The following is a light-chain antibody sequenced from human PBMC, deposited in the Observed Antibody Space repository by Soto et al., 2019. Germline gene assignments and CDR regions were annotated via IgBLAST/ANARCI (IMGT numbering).Light chain of an antibody. V-gene: IGLV2-11*01. J-gene: IGLJ1*01. Sequence: QSVLTQPRSVSGSPGQSVTISCTGTSRDVGGDNFVSWYQHHPGKAPKLMIFRVSKRPSDVPDRFSGSRSGKTASLTISGLQTEDEADYYCCSYSGSYTSPYVFGRGTKV. CDR1: SRDVGGDNF. CDR2: RVS. CDR3: CSYSGSYTSPYV.